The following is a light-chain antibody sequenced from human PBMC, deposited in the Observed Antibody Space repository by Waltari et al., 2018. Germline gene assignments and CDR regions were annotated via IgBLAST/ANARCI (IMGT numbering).Light chain of an antibody. V-gene: IGKV3-20*01. CDR2: CAS. CDR1: QTISNTY. Sequence: DIVLTQSPGTLSLSPGERATLSCRASQTISNTYLVWFQQKRGQAPRLLIYCASNRATGIPDRFSGSGSATDFTLTISRLEPEDFAMYYCQHYGSPPGTFGQGTNVEIK. CDR3: QHYGSPPGT. J-gene: IGKJ1*01.